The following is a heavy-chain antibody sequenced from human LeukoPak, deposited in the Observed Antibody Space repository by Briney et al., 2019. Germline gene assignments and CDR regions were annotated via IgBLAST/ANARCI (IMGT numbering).Heavy chain of an antibody. V-gene: IGHV3-74*01. J-gene: IGHJ6*02. CDR3: ARDTSRTMDV. Sequence: GGSLRLSCAASGFTFSSHWMHWVRQAPGKGLVWVSIINTDGSTTRYADSVEGRFTISRDNARNTLYLEMNSPRVEGTAVYFCARDTSRTMDVWGQGTTVTV. CDR2: INTDGSTT. CDR1: GFTFSSHW.